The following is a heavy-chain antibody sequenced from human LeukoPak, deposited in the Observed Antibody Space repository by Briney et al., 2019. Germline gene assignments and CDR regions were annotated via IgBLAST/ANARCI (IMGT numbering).Heavy chain of an antibody. CDR2: IKQDGSEK. CDR1: GFTFSSYW. Sequence: GGSLRLSCTASGFTFSSYWMSWVRQAPGKGLEWVANIKQDGSEKYYVDSVKGRFTISRDNAKNSLYLQMNSLRAEDTAVYYCARARGYCSGGSCYKYFDYWGQGTLVTVSS. J-gene: IGHJ4*02. V-gene: IGHV3-7*03. D-gene: IGHD2-15*01. CDR3: ARARGYCSGGSCYKYFDY.